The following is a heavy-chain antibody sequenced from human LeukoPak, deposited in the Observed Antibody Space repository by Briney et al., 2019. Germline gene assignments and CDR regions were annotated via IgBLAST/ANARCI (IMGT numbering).Heavy chain of an antibody. CDR2: IYSGGST. J-gene: IGHJ6*02. V-gene: IGHV3-53*01. D-gene: IGHD3-10*01. Sequence: GGSLRLACAASGFTVSSNYMSWVRQAPGKGLEWVSVIYSGGSTYYADSVKGRFTISRDNSKNTLYLQMNSLRAEDTAVYYCAGDSPGTGVYAMDVWGQGTTVTVSS. CDR3: AGDSPGTGVYAMDV. CDR1: GFTVSSNY.